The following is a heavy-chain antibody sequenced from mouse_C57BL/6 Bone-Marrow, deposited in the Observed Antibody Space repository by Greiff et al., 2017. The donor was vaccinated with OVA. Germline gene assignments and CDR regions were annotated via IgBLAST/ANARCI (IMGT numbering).Heavy chain of an antibody. V-gene: IGHV1-80*01. CDR1: GYAFSSYW. J-gene: IGHJ4*01. CDR3: ARFCAMGY. Sequence: QVQLQQSGAELVKPGASVMISCNASGYAFSSYWMNWVKQRPGTGLEWIGQIYPGDGDTNYNGKFKGKATLTADKSSSTAYMQLRSLTSEDSAVYFCARFCAMGYWGQGTSVTVSS. CDR2: IYPGDGDT.